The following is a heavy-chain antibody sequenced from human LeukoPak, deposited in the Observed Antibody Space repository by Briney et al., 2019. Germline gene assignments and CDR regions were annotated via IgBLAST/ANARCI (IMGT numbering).Heavy chain of an antibody. Sequence: GGSLRLSCAASGFTFSSFAMTWVRQAPGKGLEWVSSITGSHGPTYNTDSVKGRFTISRDNSKNTLYLQMNSLRAEDTAVYYCAKRPEAYGSGSYFSIDNWFDPWGQGTLVTVSS. CDR3: AKRPEAYGSGSYFSIDNWFDP. CDR1: GFTFSSFA. CDR2: ITGSHGPT. J-gene: IGHJ5*02. V-gene: IGHV3-23*01. D-gene: IGHD3-10*01.